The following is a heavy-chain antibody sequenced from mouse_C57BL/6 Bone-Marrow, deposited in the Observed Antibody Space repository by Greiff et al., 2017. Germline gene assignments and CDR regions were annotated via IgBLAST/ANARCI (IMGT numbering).Heavy chain of an antibody. CDR3: ARGRYGNYVVHWYFDV. CDR1: GYAFSSSW. D-gene: IGHD2-10*02. CDR2: IYPGDGDT. Sequence: QVQLQQSGPELVKPGASVKISCKASGYAFSSSWMNWVKQRPGQGLEWIGRIYPGDGDTNYNGKFKGKATLTADNSSSTAYMQLSSLTSEDSAVYFCARGRYGNYVVHWYFDVWGTGTTVTVSS. J-gene: IGHJ1*03. V-gene: IGHV1-82*01.